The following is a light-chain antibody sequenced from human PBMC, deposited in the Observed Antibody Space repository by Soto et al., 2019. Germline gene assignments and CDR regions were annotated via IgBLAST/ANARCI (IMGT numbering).Light chain of an antibody. CDR2: GAS. J-gene: IGKJ1*01. Sequence: DIQVTQSQSFLSASVGNRVTITCRASLTIGDSLSWFQQKAGKPPTLLIYGASALQSGVPARFSGSGSGTDFTLTISNMQREDFATYYCLQTYNLPRTFGQGTKVDIK. CDR3: LQTYNLPRT. CDR1: LTIGDS. V-gene: IGKV1-39*01.